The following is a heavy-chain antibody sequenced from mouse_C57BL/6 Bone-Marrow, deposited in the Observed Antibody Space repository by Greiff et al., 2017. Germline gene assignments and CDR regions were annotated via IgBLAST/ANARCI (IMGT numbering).Heavy chain of an antibody. D-gene: IGHD2-2*01. CDR3: ARPGGYEDYFDY. Sequence: VQLQQSGAELARPGASVKLSCKASGYTFTSYGISWVKQRTGQGLEWIGEIYPRSGNTYYNEKFKGKATLTADKSSSTAYMELRSLTSEDSAVYFCARPGGYEDYFDYWGQGTTLTVSS. J-gene: IGHJ2*01. V-gene: IGHV1-81*01. CDR1: GYTFTSYG. CDR2: IYPRSGNT.